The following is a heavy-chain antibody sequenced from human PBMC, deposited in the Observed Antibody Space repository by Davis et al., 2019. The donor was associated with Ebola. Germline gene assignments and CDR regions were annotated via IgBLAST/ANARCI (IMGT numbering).Heavy chain of an antibody. J-gene: IGHJ6*02. V-gene: IGHV3-7*01. Sequence: GESLKISCAASGFTFSSYWMSWVRQAPGKGLEWVANIKQDGSEKYYVDSVKGRFTISRDNAENSLYLQMNSLRAGDTAVYYCVRDPSGHGMDVWGQGTTVTVSS. D-gene: IGHD3-3*01. CDR3: VRDPSGHGMDV. CDR2: IKQDGSEK. CDR1: GFTFSSYW.